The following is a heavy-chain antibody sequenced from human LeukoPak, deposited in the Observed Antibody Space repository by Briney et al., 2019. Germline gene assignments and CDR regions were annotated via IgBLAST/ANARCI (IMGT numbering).Heavy chain of an antibody. CDR1: GFTFSSFA. Sequence: GGSLRLSCVASGFTFSSFAMSWVRQAPGKGLEWVSTFSGSGGSTYYADSVKGRFTVSRDNSKNSVYLQMNSLRTEDTALYYCAKGLFDYWGQGSLVTVSS. V-gene: IGHV3-23*01. CDR2: FSGSGGST. CDR3: AKGLFDY. D-gene: IGHD2-21*02. J-gene: IGHJ4*02.